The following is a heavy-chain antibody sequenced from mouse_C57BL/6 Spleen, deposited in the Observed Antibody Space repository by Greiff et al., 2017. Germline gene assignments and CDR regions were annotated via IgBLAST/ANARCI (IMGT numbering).Heavy chain of an antibody. CDR3: ARHYYGSRTGYFDV. V-gene: IGHV2-9-1*01. CDR2: IWTGGGT. CDR1: GFSLTSYA. J-gene: IGHJ1*03. D-gene: IGHD1-1*01. Sequence: VKLMESGPGLVAPSQSLSITCTVSGFSLTSYAISWVRQPPGKGLEWLGVIWTGGGTNYNSALKSRLSISKDNSKSQVFLKMNSLQTDDTARYYCARHYYGSRTGYFDVWGTGTTVTVSS.